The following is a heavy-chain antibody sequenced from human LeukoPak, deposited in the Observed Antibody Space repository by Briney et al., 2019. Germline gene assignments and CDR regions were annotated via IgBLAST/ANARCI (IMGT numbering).Heavy chain of an antibody. CDR3: ARRGVYYDSSGYHYYFDY. J-gene: IGHJ4*02. Sequence: PSETLSLTCTVSGGSISGYYWSWIRQPPGKGLEWIGFIHYSGNTYYNASLKSRVTTSVDTSKNQLSLNLRSVAAADTAVYYCARRGVYYDSSGYHYYFDYWGQGTLVTVSS. CDR1: GGSISGYY. D-gene: IGHD3-22*01. V-gene: IGHV4-59*01. CDR2: IHYSGNT.